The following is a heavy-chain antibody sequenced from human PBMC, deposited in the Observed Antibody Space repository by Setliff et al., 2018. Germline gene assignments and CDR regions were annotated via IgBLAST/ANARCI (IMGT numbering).Heavy chain of an antibody. CDR1: GFTFKDYS. V-gene: IGHV3-23*01. J-gene: IGHJ4*02. CDR3: AKDTVNDGFWDFDS. Sequence: GGFLRLSCAASGFTFKDYSMVWVRQVPGKGLEWVAGVIQGGSGVYADSVKGRFIISRDNSKNSCFLQMNNLRVEDTATYYCAKDTVNDGFWDFDSWGQGIVVTVSS. D-gene: IGHD4-17*01. CDR2: VIQGGSG.